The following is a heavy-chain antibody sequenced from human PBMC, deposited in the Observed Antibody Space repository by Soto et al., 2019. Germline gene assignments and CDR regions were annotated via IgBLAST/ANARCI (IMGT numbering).Heavy chain of an antibody. CDR3: AKGSFGFDY. Sequence: HPGGSLRLSCAASGVTFTSYAMTWVHQVPGEGLQWVSSISKSGDSTYYADSVKGRFTTSRDNSKNTLYLQMNSLRAEDTAIYYCAKGSFGFDYWGQGTLVTVSS. D-gene: IGHD3-10*01. J-gene: IGHJ4*02. V-gene: IGHV3-23*01. CDR2: ISKSGDST. CDR1: GVTFTSYA.